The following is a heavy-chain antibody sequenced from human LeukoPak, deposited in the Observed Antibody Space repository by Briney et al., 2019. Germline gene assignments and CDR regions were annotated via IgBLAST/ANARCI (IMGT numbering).Heavy chain of an antibody. CDR1: GYNFNVYY. D-gene: IGHD3-10*01. CDR3: ARVLRGSSAFEI. J-gene: IGHJ3*02. Sequence: ASVKVSCKASGYNFNVYYINWVRQAPGQELEWMGWINPSSGGTYYAQRFKGRVTMTRDTSVSTAYMELNSLTSDDTAVYFCARVLRGSSAFEIWGEGTMVTVSS. CDR2: INPSSGGT. V-gene: IGHV1-2*02.